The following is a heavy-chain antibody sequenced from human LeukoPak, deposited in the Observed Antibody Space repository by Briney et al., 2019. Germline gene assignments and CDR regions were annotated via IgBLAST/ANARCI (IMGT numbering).Heavy chain of an antibody. V-gene: IGHV1-46*01. CDR3: ARDKGSVLRYFDWLHYYYGMDV. CDR1: GYTFTSYY. D-gene: IGHD3-9*01. J-gene: IGHJ6*02. Sequence: VASVKVSCKASGYTFTSYYMHWVRQAPGQGLEWMGIINPSGGSTSYAQKFQGRVTMTRDTSTSTVYMELSSLRSEDTAVYYCARDKGSVLRYFDWLHYYYGMDVWGQGTTVTVSS. CDR2: INPSGGST.